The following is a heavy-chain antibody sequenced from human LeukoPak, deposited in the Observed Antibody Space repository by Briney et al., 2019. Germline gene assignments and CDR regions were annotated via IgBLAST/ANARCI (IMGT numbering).Heavy chain of an antibody. CDR2: IYYSGST. CDR1: GGSISSSSYY. V-gene: IGHV4-39*01. J-gene: IGHJ4*02. CDR3: ARLKAMAATAYFDY. D-gene: IGHD5-24*01. Sequence: SETLSLTCTVSGGSISSSSYYWGWIRQPPGKGLEWIGSIYYSGSTYYNPSLKSRVTISVDTSKNQFSLKLSSVTAADTAVYYCARLKAMAATAYFDYWGQGTLVTVSS.